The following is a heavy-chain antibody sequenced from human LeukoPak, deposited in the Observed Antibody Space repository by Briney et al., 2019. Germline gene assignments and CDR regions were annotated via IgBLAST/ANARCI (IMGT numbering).Heavy chain of an antibody. D-gene: IGHD1-26*01. CDR2: IYNSGST. Sequence: SETLSLTCTVSGGSISSYYWSWIRQPAGKGLEWIGRIYNSGSTNYNPSLKSRVTMSVDTSKNQFSLKLSSVTAADTAVYYCARDVRRFSGSYYYYYYYYMDVWGKGTTVTVSS. V-gene: IGHV4-4*07. CDR1: GGSISSYY. CDR3: ARDVRRFSGSYYYYYYYYMDV. J-gene: IGHJ6*03.